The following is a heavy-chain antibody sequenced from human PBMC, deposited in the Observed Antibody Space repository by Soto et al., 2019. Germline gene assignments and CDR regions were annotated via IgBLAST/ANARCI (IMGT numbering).Heavy chain of an antibody. J-gene: IGHJ4*02. CDR3: GRGGTPIDY. V-gene: IGHV1-18*01. D-gene: IGHD3-16*01. CDR1: GYTFTNFG. Sequence: QVQLVQSGAEVKKPGASVKVSCKASGYTFTNFGISWGRQAPGQGLAWMGWISAYNGNTKYAQKLQARVTMTTDKTRSTGYKEVRLPRFDHTAVNYCGRGGTPIDYWGQGNLVNVSS. CDR2: ISAYNGNT.